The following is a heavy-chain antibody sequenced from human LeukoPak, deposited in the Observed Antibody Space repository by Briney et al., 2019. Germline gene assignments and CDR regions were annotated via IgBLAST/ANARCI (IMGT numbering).Heavy chain of an antibody. Sequence: GGSLRLSCAASGFTFDDYAMLWVRQAPGKGLEWVSGISWNSGSIGYADSVKGRFTISRDNAKNSLYLQMNSLRAEDTALYYCAKDIAVAGMTFWYFDLWGRGTLVTVSS. CDR3: AKDIAVAGMTFWYFDL. CDR2: ISWNSGSI. D-gene: IGHD6-19*01. J-gene: IGHJ2*01. CDR1: GFTFDDYA. V-gene: IGHV3-9*01.